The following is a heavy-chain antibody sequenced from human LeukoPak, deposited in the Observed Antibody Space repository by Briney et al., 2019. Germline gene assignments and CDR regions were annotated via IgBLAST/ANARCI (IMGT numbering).Heavy chain of an antibody. D-gene: IGHD3-10*01. CDR3: ARGIPAYGSGSYSRIDY. J-gene: IGHJ4*02. CDR1: GGSISSYY. Sequence: PSETLSLTCTVSGGSISSYYWSWIRQPPGKGLEWIGYIYYSGSTNYNPSLKSRVTISVDTSKNQFSLKLSSVTAADTAVYYCARGIPAYGSGSYSRIDYWGQGTLVTVSS. CDR2: IYYSGST. V-gene: IGHV4-59*01.